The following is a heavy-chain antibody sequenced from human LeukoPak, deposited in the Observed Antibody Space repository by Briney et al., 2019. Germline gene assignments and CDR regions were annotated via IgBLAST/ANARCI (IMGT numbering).Heavy chain of an antibody. CDR1: GFTFTSYA. J-gene: IGHJ4*02. CDR2: ISGGGENT. Sequence: PGGSLRLSCAASGFTFTSYAMSWIRQAPGKGLEWVSVISGGGENTYYADSVKGRFTISRDNPKNTLYLQMNSLRAEDTAVYFCAKRGVVIRVILVGFHKEAYYFDSWGQGALVTVSS. D-gene: IGHD3-22*01. CDR3: AKRGVVIRVILVGFHKEAYYFDS. V-gene: IGHV3-23*01.